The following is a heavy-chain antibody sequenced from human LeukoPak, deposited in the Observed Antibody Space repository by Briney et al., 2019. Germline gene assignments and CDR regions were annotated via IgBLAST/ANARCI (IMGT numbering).Heavy chain of an antibody. CDR3: ASSTLISGSYSFGAFDI. CDR1: GYTFTGYY. V-gene: IGHV1-2*02. CDR2: INPNSGGT. J-gene: IGHJ3*02. D-gene: IGHD3-10*01. Sequence: VASVKVSCKASGYTFTGYYMHWVRQAPGQGLEWMGWINPNSGGTNHVQKLQGRVTMTRDTSISTAYMELSRLRSDDTAVYYCASSTLISGSYSFGAFDIWGQGTMVTVSS.